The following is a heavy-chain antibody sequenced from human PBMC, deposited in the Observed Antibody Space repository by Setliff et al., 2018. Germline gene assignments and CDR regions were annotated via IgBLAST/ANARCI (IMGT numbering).Heavy chain of an antibody. CDR2: IYYSGST. V-gene: IGHV4-39*07. CDR1: GVSISSGSYY. Sequence: PSETLSLTCTVSGVSISSGSYYWSWIRQPPGKGLEWIGSIYYSGSTYYNPSLKSRVTISVDTSKNQFSLKLSSVTAADTAVYYCARSDDNFQYPDYWGQGTLVTVSS. CDR3: ARSDDNFQYPDY. D-gene: IGHD1-1*01. J-gene: IGHJ4*01.